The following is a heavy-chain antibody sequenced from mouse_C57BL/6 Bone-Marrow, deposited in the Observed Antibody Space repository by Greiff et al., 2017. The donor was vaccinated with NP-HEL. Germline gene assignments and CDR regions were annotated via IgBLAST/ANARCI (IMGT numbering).Heavy chain of an antibody. CDR3: AVGAMDY. Sequence: QVQLQQPGAELVMPGASVKLSCKASGYTFTSYWMHWVKQRPGQGLEWIGEIDPSDSYTNYTQKFKGKSTLPVDKSSSTAYMQLSSLTSEDSAVYYCAVGAMDYWGQGTSDTVSS. CDR2: IDPSDSYT. J-gene: IGHJ4*01. V-gene: IGHV1-69*01. CDR1: GYTFTSYW.